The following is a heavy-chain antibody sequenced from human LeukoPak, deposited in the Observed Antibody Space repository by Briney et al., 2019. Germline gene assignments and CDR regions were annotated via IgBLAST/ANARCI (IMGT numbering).Heavy chain of an antibody. CDR3: ARDFRGRSGYGHDY. CDR2: IYYSGSA. D-gene: IGHD3-3*01. J-gene: IGHJ4*02. V-gene: IGHV4-39*07. CDR1: GGSISSSSYY. Sequence: SETLSLTCTVSGGSISSSSYYWGWIRQPPGKGLEWIGSIYYSGSAYYNPSLKSRVTISVDTSKNQFSLKLSSVTAADTAVYYRARDFRGRSGYGHDYWGQGTLVTVSS.